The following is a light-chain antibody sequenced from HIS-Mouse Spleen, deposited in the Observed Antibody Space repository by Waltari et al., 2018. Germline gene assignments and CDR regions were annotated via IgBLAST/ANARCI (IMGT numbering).Light chain of an antibody. CDR2: DVS. J-gene: IGLJ1*01. Sequence: QSALTQPASVSGSPGQSITISCTGTSSDVGGSNYVSLYQQHPGKAPKLMIYDVSNRPSGVSNRFSGSKSGNTASLTISGLQAEDEADYYCSSYTSSSTRVFGTGTKVTVL. V-gene: IGLV2-14*03. CDR1: SSDVGGSNY. CDR3: SSYTSSSTRV.